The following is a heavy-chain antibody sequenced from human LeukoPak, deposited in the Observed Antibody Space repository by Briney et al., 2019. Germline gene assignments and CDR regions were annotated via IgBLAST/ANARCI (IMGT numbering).Heavy chain of an antibody. J-gene: IGHJ4*02. V-gene: IGHV3-23*01. Sequence: GGSLRLSCAASGFTFSSYAMSWVRQAPGKGLEWVSAISGSGGSTYYADSVKGRFTISRDNSKNTLYLQMNSLRAEETAVYYCAKVLGGYCSSTSCYFFDYWGQGTLVTVSS. D-gene: IGHD2-2*01. CDR2: ISGSGGST. CDR1: GFTFSSYA. CDR3: AKVLGGYCSSTSCYFFDY.